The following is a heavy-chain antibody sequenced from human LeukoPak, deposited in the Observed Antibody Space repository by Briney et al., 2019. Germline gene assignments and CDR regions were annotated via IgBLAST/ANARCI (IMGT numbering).Heavy chain of an antibody. V-gene: IGHV4-30-2*01. CDR1: GGSISSGGYS. J-gene: IGHJ5*02. D-gene: IGHD1-1*01. CDR3: ARDWNNWFDP. CDR2: IYHSGST. Sequence: SETLSLTCAVSGGSISSGGYSWSWIRQPPGKGLEWIGYIYHSGSTYYNPSLKSRVTMSVDRSKNQFSLKLSSVTAADTAVYYCARDWNNWFDPWGQGTLVTVSS.